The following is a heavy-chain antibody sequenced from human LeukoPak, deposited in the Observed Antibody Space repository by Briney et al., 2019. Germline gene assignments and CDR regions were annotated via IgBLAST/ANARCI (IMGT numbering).Heavy chain of an antibody. CDR2: ISSSSSYI. D-gene: IGHD1-26*01. J-gene: IGHJ4*02. CDR1: GFTFSSYS. V-gene: IGHV3-21*01. CDR3: ARALGEVGAREVI. Sequence: AGGSLRLSCAASGFTFSSYSMNWVRQAPGNGLEWVSSISSSSSYIYYSDSVKGRFTISRDSAKNSLYLQMNSLRAEDTAVYYCARALGEVGAREVIWGQGTLVTVSS.